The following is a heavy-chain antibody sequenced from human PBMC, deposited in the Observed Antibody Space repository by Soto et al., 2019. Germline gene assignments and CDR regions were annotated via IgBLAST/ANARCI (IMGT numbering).Heavy chain of an antibody. CDR2: ISGDGINT. V-gene: IGHV3-30*03. Sequence: ESGGDVVQPGRSLRLSCAASGFNFGFFGMHWVRQAPGKGLEWVAFISGDGINTHYADSVSGRFTLSRDYSKKTMYLQMDTLREDDTALYYCARGNLSFDFDSWGQGTLVTVSS. D-gene: IGHD3-10*01. CDR3: ARGNLSFDFDS. J-gene: IGHJ4*02. CDR1: GFNFGFFG.